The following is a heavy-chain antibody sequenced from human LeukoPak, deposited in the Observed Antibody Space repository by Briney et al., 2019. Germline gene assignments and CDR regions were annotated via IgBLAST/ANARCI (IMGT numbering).Heavy chain of an antibody. CDR2: IYYSGRT. CDR1: GGSISSSSYY. D-gene: IGHD2-2*02. J-gene: IGHJ4*02. Sequence: PSETLSLTCTVSGGSISSSSYYWGWIRQPPGTGLEWIGSIYYSGRTYYNPSLKRRVTISVDTSKNQFSLKLSSVTAADTAVYYCARIRYCSSTSCYKGRTYYFDYWGQGTLVTVSS. CDR3: ARIRYCSSTSCYKGRTYYFDY. V-gene: IGHV4-39*01.